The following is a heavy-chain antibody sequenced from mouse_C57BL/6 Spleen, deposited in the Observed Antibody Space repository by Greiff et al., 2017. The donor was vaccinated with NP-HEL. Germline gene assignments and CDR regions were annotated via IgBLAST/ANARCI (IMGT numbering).Heavy chain of an antibody. CDR3: ARGGITTVVATNFDY. J-gene: IGHJ2*01. V-gene: IGHV1-64*01. D-gene: IGHD1-1*01. Sequence: VQLQQPGAELVKPGASVKLSCKASGYTFTSYWMHWVKQRPGQGLEWIGMIHPNSGSTNYNEKFKSKATLTVDKSSSTAYLQLSSLTSEDSAVYYCARGGITTVVATNFDYWGQGTTLTVSS. CDR1: GYTFTSYW. CDR2: IHPNSGST.